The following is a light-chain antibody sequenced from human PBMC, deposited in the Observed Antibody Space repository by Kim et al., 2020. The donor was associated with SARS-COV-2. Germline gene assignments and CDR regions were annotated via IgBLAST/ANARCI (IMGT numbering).Light chain of an antibody. CDR1: QDIRNY. CDR3: QQDDNHPLT. V-gene: IGKV1-33*01. Sequence: DIQMTQSPSSLSASVGDRVTITCQASQDIRNYLNWYQQKPGKAPKLLIYDASNLETGVPSRFSGSGSGTDFTLTISSLQPEDIATYYCQQDDNHPLTFGGGTKVDIK. J-gene: IGKJ4*01. CDR2: DAS.